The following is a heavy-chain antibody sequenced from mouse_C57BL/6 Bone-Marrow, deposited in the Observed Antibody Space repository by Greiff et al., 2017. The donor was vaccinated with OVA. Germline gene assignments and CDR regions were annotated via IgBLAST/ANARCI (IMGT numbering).Heavy chain of an antibody. J-gene: IGHJ2*01. D-gene: IGHD2-3*01. CDR2: ISYDGSN. CDR1: GYSITSGYY. CDR3: AREAPDGYYY. V-gene: IGHV3-6*01. Sequence: ESGPGLVKPSQSLSLTCSVTGYSITSGYYWNWIRQFPGNKLEWMGYISYDGSNNYNPSLKNRISITRDTSKNQFFLKLNSVTTEDTATYYCAREAPDGYYYWGQGTTLTVSS.